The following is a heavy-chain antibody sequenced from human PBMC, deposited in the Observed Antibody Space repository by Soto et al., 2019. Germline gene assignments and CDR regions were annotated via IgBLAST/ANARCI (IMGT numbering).Heavy chain of an antibody. CDR2: ISSSSSTI. J-gene: IGHJ4*02. Sequence: EVHLVESGGGLVQPGGSLRLSCAASGFTFSSYSMNWVRQAPGKGLEWVSYISSSSSTIYYADSVKGRFTISRDNAKNSLYLKMNSLRAEDTAVYYCARASWCSGGSCYLDYWGQGTLVTVSS. CDR1: GFTFSSYS. D-gene: IGHD2-15*01. V-gene: IGHV3-48*01. CDR3: ARASWCSGGSCYLDY.